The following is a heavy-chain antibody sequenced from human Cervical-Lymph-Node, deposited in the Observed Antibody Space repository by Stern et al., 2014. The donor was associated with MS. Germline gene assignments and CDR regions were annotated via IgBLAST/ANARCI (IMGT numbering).Heavy chain of an antibody. J-gene: IGHJ6*02. Sequence: QVQLVESGPGLVKPSQTLSLTCTVSGGSISSDNYYWTWIRQHPGKGLEWIGHIYYSVTTYYNPSLKSRVSITVDTSQNLFSLRLSSVTAADTAVYYCARDHFTTSLDVWGHGTTVTVS. CDR1: GGSISSDNYY. CDR2: IYYSVTT. D-gene: IGHD3-22*01. V-gene: IGHV4-31*03. CDR3: ARDHFTTSLDV.